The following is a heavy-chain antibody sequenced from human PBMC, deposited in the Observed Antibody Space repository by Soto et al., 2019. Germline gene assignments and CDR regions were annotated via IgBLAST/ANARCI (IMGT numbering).Heavy chain of an antibody. CDR3: VKRSLLMAPT. J-gene: IGHJ4*02. V-gene: IGHV4-39*01. D-gene: IGHD1-26*01. CDR1: GRTFNINADF. Sequence: SETLSLTCTVSGRTFNINADFWYLAWIRQPPGKGLEWIGRIDNGGNTHYNAPLKSRVIISADTSKNQFPLSLNSVTAADTAVYYCVKRSLLMAPTWGQGIQVTVS. CDR2: IDNGGNT.